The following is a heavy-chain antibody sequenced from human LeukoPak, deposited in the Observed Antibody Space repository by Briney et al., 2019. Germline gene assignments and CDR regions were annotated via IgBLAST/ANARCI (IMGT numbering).Heavy chain of an antibody. Sequence: GGSLRLSCAVSGFSFSSYAMNWVSQAPGKGLEWLSSIRNTGADTYYPESVRGRFTISRDNSKYALYLQMNSLRVDDTAVYYCVKGINSGTHYYFDFWGQGTLVTVSS. V-gene: IGHV3-23*01. D-gene: IGHD2/OR15-2a*01. CDR2: IRNTGADT. CDR3: VKGINSGTHYYFDF. CDR1: GFSFSSYA. J-gene: IGHJ4*02.